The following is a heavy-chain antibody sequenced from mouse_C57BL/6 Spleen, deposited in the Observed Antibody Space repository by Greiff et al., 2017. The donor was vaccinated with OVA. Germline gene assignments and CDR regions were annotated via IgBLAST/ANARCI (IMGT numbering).Heavy chain of an antibody. V-gene: IGHV1-26*01. Sequence: EVQLQQSGPELVKPGASVKISCKASGYTFTDYYMNWVKQSHGKSLEWIGDINPNNGGTSYNQKFKGKATLTVDTSSSTAYMELRSLTSEDSAVYYCASHYDYDSAMDYWGQGTSVTVSS. J-gene: IGHJ4*01. CDR2: INPNNGGT. CDR3: ASHYDYDSAMDY. CDR1: GYTFTDYY. D-gene: IGHD2-4*01.